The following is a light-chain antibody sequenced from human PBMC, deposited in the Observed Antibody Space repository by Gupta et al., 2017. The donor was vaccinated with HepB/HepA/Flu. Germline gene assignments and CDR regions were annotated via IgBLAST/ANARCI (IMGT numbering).Light chain of an antibody. CDR2: YNS. J-gene: IGLJ2*01. CDR3: QIWDTNSHHVV. Sequence: SYVLTQPPPVSVAPGETARITCGGNNIGSESVHWYQRKPGQSPVLVIYYNSDRPSGIPERFSGSNSGSTATLTISRVAAGDEADYYCQIWDTNSHHVVFGGGTKLTVL. V-gene: IGLV3-21*04. CDR1: NIGSES.